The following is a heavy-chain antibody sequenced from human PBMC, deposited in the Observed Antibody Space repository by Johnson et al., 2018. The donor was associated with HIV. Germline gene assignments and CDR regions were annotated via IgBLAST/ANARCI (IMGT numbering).Heavy chain of an antibody. CDR2: VSFDGSNK. J-gene: IGHJ3*02. CDR1: GFTFRNYG. CDR3: ARDPANTGDTTWGAFDI. Sequence: VQLVESGGGVVQPGRSLRLSCAASGFTFRNYGMHWVRQAPGKGLEWVASVSFDGSNKYYADSVKGRFTISRDNSKNTLYLQMNSLRAEDTAVYYCARDPANTGDTTWGAFDIWGQGTMVTVSS. D-gene: IGHD1-26*01. V-gene: IGHV3-30-3*01.